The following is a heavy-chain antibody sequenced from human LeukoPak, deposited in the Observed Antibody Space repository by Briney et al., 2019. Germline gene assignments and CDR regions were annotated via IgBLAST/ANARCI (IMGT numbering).Heavy chain of an antibody. D-gene: IGHD3-3*01. CDR1: GFTFSSYA. CDR3: AKDVTIFGVVIRQAFDY. J-gene: IGHJ4*02. Sequence: GGSLRLSCAASGFTFSSYAMSWVRQAPGKGLEWGSGISGSGGSTYYADSVKGRFTISRDNSKNTLYLQMNSLRAEDTAVYYCAKDVTIFGVVIRQAFDYWGQGTLVTVSS. V-gene: IGHV3-23*01. CDR2: ISGSGGST.